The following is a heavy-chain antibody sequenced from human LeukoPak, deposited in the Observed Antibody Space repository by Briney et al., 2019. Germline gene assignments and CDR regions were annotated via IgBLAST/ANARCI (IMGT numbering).Heavy chain of an antibody. CDR1: GLIFSSYG. CDR3: ARDTSDYGEGGVDY. V-gene: IGHV3-33*08. CDR2: IWYDGSNK. J-gene: IGHJ4*02. D-gene: IGHD4-17*01. Sequence: PGGSLRLSCVASGLIFSSYGMHWVRQAPGKGLEWVAVIWYDGSNKYYADSVKGRFTISRDNSKNTLYLQMNSLRAEDTAVYYCARDTSDYGEGGVDYWGQGTLVTVSS.